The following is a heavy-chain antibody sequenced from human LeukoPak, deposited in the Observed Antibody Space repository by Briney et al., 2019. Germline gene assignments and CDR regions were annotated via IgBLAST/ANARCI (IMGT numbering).Heavy chain of an antibody. CDR3: ARGPGFYYDSSGSIEYFQH. V-gene: IGHV5-51*01. Sequence: GESLKISCKGSGYSFTSYWIGWVRQMPGKGLEWMGIIYPGDSDTRYSPSFQGQVTISADKSISTAYLQWSSLKASDTAMYYCARGPGFYYDSSGSIEYFQHWGQGTLVTVSS. J-gene: IGHJ1*01. CDR2: IYPGDSDT. D-gene: IGHD3-22*01. CDR1: GYSFTSYW.